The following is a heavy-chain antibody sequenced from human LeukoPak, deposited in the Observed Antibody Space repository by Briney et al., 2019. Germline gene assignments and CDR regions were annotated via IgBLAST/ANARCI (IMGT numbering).Heavy chain of an antibody. J-gene: IGHJ4*02. CDR1: GGSISSYY. D-gene: IGHD3-22*01. CDR3: ARVDSSGYCFDY. Sequence: SETLPLTCTVSGGSISSYYWSWIRQPPGKGLEWIGYIYYSGSTNYNPSLKSRVTISVDTSKNQFSLKLSSVTAADTAVYYCARVDSSGYCFDYWGQGTLVTVSS. CDR2: IYYSGST. V-gene: IGHV4-59*08.